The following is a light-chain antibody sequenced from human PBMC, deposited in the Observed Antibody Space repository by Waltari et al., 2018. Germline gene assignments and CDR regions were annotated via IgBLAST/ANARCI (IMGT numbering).Light chain of an antibody. CDR1: QSVTTN. J-gene: IGKJ1*01. CDR3: QQSYNPPLT. Sequence: EIVMAQSPASLSVSPGERAIFSCRASQSVTTNVAWYQQKPGQPPRLLIYAASSLQSGVPSRFSGSGSGTDFTLTISSLQPEDFATYYCQQSYNPPLTFGQGTKVEIK. CDR2: AAS. V-gene: IGKV3-15*01.